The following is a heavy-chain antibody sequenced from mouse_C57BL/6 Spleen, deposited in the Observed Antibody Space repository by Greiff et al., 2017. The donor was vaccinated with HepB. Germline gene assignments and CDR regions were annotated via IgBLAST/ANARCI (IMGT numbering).Heavy chain of an antibody. Sequence: DVMLVESGGGLVKPGGSLKLSCAASGFTFSGYTMSWVRQTPEKRLEWVATISGGGGNTYYPDSVKGRFTNSRDNAKNTLYLQMSSLRSEETSLYYCARHGDFWFAYWGQGTLVTVSA. D-gene: IGHD3-3*01. CDR2: ISGGGGNT. CDR1: GFTFSGYT. CDR3: ARHGDFWFAY. V-gene: IGHV5-9*01. J-gene: IGHJ3*01.